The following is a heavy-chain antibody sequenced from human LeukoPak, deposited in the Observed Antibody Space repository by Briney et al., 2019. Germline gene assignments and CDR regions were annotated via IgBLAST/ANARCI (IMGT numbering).Heavy chain of an antibody. V-gene: IGHV3-30*18. CDR3: AKDRVPQAVAGTDGFPFNN. CDR1: GFTFSSYG. D-gene: IGHD6-19*01. Sequence: GRSLRLSCAASGFTFSSYGMHWVRQAPGKGLEWVAVISYDGSNKYYADSVKGRFTISRDNSKNTLYLQMNSLRAEDTAVYYCAKDRVPQAVAGTDGFPFNNWGQGTRVTVSS. J-gene: IGHJ4*02. CDR2: ISYDGSNK.